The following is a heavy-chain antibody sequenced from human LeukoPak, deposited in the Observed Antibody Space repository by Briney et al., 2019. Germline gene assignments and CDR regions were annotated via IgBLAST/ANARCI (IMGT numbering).Heavy chain of an antibody. CDR1: GFTFSSYG. D-gene: IGHD4-17*01. Sequence: GRSLRLSCAASGFTFSSYGMHWVRQAPGKGLEWVAVIRYDGSNKYYADSVKGRFTISRDNSKNTLYLQMNSLRAEDTAVYYCARGSRVTTVTCDFDYWGQGTLVTVSS. CDR2: IRYDGSNK. J-gene: IGHJ4*02. V-gene: IGHV3-33*01. CDR3: ARGSRVTTVTCDFDY.